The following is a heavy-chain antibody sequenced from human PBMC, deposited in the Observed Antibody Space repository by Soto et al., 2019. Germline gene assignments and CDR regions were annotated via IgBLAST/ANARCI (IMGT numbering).Heavy chain of an antibody. V-gene: IGHV4-31*03. J-gene: IGHJ6*02. CDR1: GGSISSGGYY. CDR2: NYYSGIT. Sequence: HVQLQESGPGLVKPSQTLSLTCTVSGGSISSGGYYWTWIRQHPGKGLEWIGYNYYSGITYYNPSLKSRVTISLDTSKNQFSLKLSSVTAADTAVYYCARGSSIAGLYYGMDVWGQGTTVTVSS. D-gene: IGHD6-6*01. CDR3: ARGSSIAGLYYGMDV.